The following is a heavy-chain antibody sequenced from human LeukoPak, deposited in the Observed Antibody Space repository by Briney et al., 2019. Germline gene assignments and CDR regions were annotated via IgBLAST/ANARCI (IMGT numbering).Heavy chain of an antibody. V-gene: IGHV1-46*01. D-gene: IGHD6-13*01. CDR2: ISPSGGST. CDR3: AKDISAAGSFDY. J-gene: IGHJ4*02. Sequence: ASVKVSCKASGYTYTSYYIHWVRQAPGQGLEWMGIISPSGGSTSHAQKFQGRVTMTRDTSTSTVYMELSSLSFEDTAVYYCAKDISAAGSFDYWGQGTLVTVSS. CDR1: GYTYTSYY.